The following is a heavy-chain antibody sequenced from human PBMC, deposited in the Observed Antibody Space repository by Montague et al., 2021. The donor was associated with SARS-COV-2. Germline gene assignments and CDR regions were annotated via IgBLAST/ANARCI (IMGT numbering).Heavy chain of an antibody. J-gene: IGHJ4*02. CDR3: ARISHLEGYYFDY. CDR1: GGSISGYY. Sequence: SETLSLTCTVSGGSISGYYWSWIRQPPGKGLEWIGHIYYSGSTNXNPSLKSRVTISIDTSKNQFSLKLSSVTAADTAVYYCARISHLEGYYFDYWGQGTLATVSS. CDR2: IYYSGST. V-gene: IGHV4-59*01.